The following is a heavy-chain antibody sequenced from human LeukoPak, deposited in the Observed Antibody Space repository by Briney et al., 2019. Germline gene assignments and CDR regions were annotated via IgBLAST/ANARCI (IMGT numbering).Heavy chain of an antibody. CDR2: ISGSDGST. Sequence: GGSLRLSCAASGFTFSSSAMSWVRLAPGKGLEWVSGISGSDGSTYYADSVKGRFTISRDNSKNTLFLQMNSLRAEDTAVYYCAKEGPRYYYYYMDVWGKGTTVTISS. J-gene: IGHJ6*03. CDR1: GFTFSSSA. CDR3: AKEGPRYYYYYMDV. V-gene: IGHV3-23*01.